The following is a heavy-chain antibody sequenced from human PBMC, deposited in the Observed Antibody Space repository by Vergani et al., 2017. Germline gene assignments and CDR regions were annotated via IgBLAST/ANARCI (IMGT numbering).Heavy chain of an antibody. CDR1: GYSFTSYW. J-gene: IGHJ6*02. V-gene: IGHV5-10-1*03. CDR2: IDPSDSYT. CDR3: ARQVPGSGSLYYYYYYGMDV. D-gene: IGHD3-10*01. Sequence: EVQLAQSGAEVKKPGESLRISCKGSGYSFTSYWISWVRQMPGKGLEWMGRIDPSDSYTNYSPSFQGHVTISADKSISTAYLQWSSLKASDTAMYYCARQVPGSGSLYYYYYYGMDVWGQGTTVTVSS.